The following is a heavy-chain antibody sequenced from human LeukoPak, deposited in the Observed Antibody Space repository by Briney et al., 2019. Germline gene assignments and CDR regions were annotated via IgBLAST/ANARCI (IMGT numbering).Heavy chain of an antibody. CDR1: GFTFSSYA. D-gene: IGHD3-10*01. CDR2: IICSGGRT. Sequence: GGSLRLSCAASGFTFSSYAMSGVRQAPGKGLEGVSAIICSGGRTYYADSVKGRFTISRDNSKNTPYLKMNSLRAEDTAVYYCAKVPSMVREEDFDYWGQGTLVT. J-gene: IGHJ4*02. V-gene: IGHV3-23*01. CDR3: AKVPSMVREEDFDY.